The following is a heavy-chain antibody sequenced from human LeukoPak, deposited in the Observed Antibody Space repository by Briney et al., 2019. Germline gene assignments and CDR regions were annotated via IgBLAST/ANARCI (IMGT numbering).Heavy chain of an antibody. CDR1: GFTFSSYG. Sequence: GGSLRLSCAASGFTFSSYGMHWVRRAPGKGLEWVAVIWYDGSNKYYADSVKGRFAISRDNSKNTLYPQMNSLRAEDTAVYYCARGRGYDFVYWGQGTLVTVSS. V-gene: IGHV3-33*01. CDR3: ARGRGYDFVY. CDR2: IWYDGSNK. D-gene: IGHD5-12*01. J-gene: IGHJ4*02.